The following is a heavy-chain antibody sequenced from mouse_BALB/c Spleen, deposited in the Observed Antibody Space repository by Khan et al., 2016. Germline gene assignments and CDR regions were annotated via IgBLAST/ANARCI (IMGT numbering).Heavy chain of an antibody. Sequence: QIQLVQSGPELKKPGETVKISCKASGYTFTDYSMHWVKQAPGKGLKWMGWINTETGEPTYADDFKGRFAFSLETYASTAYLQINNLKNEDTATXFCARSSGISYDYYAMDYWGHGTSFTVSS. D-gene: IGHD1-1*01. J-gene: IGHJ4*01. CDR3: ARSSGISYDYYAMDY. CDR1: GYTFTDYS. CDR2: INTETGEP. V-gene: IGHV9-2-1*01.